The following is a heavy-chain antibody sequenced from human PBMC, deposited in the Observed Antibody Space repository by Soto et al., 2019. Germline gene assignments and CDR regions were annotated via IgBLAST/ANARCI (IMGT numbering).Heavy chain of an antibody. CDR3: AKDRGGMDV. Sequence: PWWSLRLSCSASVFTFSSYAMSWCRQAPGKGLEWVSAISGSGGSTYYADSVKGRFTISRDNSKNTLYLQMNSLRAEDTAVYYCAKDRGGMDVWGQGTTVTVSS. CDR2: ISGSGGST. CDR1: VFTFSSYA. V-gene: IGHV3-23*01. J-gene: IGHJ6*02.